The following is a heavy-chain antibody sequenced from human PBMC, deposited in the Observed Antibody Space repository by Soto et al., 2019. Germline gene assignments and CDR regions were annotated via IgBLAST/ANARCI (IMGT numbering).Heavy chain of an antibody. CDR1: GYTCTSYG. J-gene: IGHJ4*02. V-gene: IGHV1-18*01. CDR2: ISAYNGNT. CDR3: ARQEDTAMARADY. D-gene: IGHD5-18*01. Sequence: GASGKVSCKASGYTCTSYGISWVLQAPGQGLEWMGWISAYNGNTNYAQKLQGRVTMTTDTSTSTAYMELRSLRSYDTAVYYCARQEDTAMARADYWGQGTLVTVSS.